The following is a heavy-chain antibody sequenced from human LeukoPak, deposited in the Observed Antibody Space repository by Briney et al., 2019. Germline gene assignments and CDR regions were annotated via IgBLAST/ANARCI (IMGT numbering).Heavy chain of an antibody. J-gene: IGHJ4*02. D-gene: IGHD2-15*01. V-gene: IGHV1-18*01. Sequence: ASVKVSCKASGYTFTSYGISWVRQAPGQGLEWMGWISAYNGNTNYAQKFQGRVTMTRDTSTSTVYMELYSLRSEDTAIYYCARGYSDFDYWGQGTLVTVSS. CDR3: ARGYSDFDY. CDR1: GYTFTSYG. CDR2: ISAYNGNT.